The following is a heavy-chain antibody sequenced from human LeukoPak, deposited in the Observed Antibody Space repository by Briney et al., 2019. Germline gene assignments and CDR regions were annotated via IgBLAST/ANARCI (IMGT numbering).Heavy chain of an antibody. CDR2: MNPNSGNT. J-gene: IGHJ6*02. D-gene: IGHD2-2*01. V-gene: IGHV1-8*01. CDR1: GYTFTSYD. CDR3: ARASIVVVPAATPYYYYGMDV. Sequence: GASVKVSCKASGYTFTSYDISWVRQATGQGLEWMGWMNPNSGNTGYAQKFQGRVTMTRNTSISTAYMELSSMRSEDTAVYYCARASIVVVPAATPYYYYGMDVWGQGTTVTVSS.